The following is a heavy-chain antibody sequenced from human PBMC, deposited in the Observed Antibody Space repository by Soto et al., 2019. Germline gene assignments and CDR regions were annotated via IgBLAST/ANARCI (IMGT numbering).Heavy chain of an antibody. Sequence: KPSETLSLTCTVSGGSISSGDYYWSWIRQPPGKGLEWIGYIYYNGRTDYNPSLKSRVIISIDTSKNQFSLNLNSVSAADTAVYYCARDRSNSPDYFDYWGQGTLVTVSS. J-gene: IGHJ4*02. D-gene: IGHD6-6*01. CDR3: ARDRSNSPDYFDY. CDR1: GGSISSGDYY. V-gene: IGHV4-30-4*01. CDR2: IYYNGRT.